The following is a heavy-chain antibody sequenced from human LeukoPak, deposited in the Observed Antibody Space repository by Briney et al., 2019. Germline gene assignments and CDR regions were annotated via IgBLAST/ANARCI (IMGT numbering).Heavy chain of an antibody. CDR3: AKDQGVQLWLKYFQH. Sequence: GGSLRLSCAASGFTFNNYSMTWVRQAPGKGLEWVSAISGSGGTTLYADSVKGRFTISRDNSKSTLYLQMNSLRAEDTAVYYCAKDQGVQLWLKYFQHWGQGTLVTVSS. D-gene: IGHD5-18*01. CDR2: ISGSGGTT. J-gene: IGHJ1*01. CDR1: GFTFNNYS. V-gene: IGHV3-23*01.